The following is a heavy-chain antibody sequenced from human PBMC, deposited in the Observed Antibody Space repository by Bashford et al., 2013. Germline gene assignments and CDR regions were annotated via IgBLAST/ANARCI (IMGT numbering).Heavy chain of an antibody. CDR2: IIPIFGTA. V-gene: IGHV1-69*06. J-gene: IGHJ4*02. D-gene: IGHD2-15*01. Sequence: SVKVSCKASGGTFSSYAISWVRQAPGQGLEWMGGIIPIFGTANYAQKFQGRVTITADKSTSTAYMELSSLRSEDTAVYYCARARTSGDYDYVGPGEPWSPSPQ. CDR3: ARARTSGDYDY. CDR1: GGTFSSYA.